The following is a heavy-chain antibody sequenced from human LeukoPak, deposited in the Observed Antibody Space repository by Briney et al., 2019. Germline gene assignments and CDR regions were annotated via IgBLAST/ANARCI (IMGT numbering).Heavy chain of an antibody. CDR1: GFTFSTYW. Sequence: PGGSLRLSCAASGFTFSTYWMSWVRQAPGKGLEWVANINQDGSQKYYVDSVKGRFTISRDNSKNTLYLQMNSLRAEDTAVYYCARVATMNQYWGQGTLVTVSS. J-gene: IGHJ4*02. V-gene: IGHV3-7*03. CDR2: INQDGSQK. D-gene: IGHD1-26*01. CDR3: ARVATMNQY.